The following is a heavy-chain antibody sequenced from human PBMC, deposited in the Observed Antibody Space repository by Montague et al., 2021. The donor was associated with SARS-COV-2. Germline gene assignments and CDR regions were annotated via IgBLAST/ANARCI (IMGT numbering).Heavy chain of an antibody. Sequence: SLRLSCAASGFTFGDYAMHWVRQAPGKGLQWVSSISGVGDDISYADPVKGRFTISTDNSKNTLYLQMISLGVGDTAKYYCAKKYRGKYPFDNWGQGTLVTVSS. CDR1: GFTFGDYA. CDR2: ISGVGDDI. D-gene: IGHD1-26*01. J-gene: IGHJ4*02. V-gene: IGHV3-23*01. CDR3: AKKYRGKYPFDN.